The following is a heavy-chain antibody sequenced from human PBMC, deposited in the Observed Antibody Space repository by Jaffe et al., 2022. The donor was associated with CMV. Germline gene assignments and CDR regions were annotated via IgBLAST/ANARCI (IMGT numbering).Heavy chain of an antibody. CDR3: TTGVLRYFDWLPEIDY. V-gene: IGHV3-15*01. Sequence: EVQLVESGGGLVKPGGSLRLSCAASGFTFSNAWMSWVRQAPGKGLEWVGRIKSKTDGGTTDYAAPVKGRFTISRDDSKNTLYLQMNSLKTEDTAVYYCTTGVLRYFDWLPEIDYWGQGTLVTVSS. CDR2: IKSKTDGGTT. J-gene: IGHJ4*02. CDR1: GFTFSNAW. D-gene: IGHD3-9*01.